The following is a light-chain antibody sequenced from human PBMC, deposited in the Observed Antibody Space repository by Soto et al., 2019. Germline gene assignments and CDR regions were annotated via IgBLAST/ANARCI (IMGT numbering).Light chain of an antibody. Sequence: DIQMTQSPSTLSASVGDTVTVTCRASQSIGRWLAWYQQKPGKAPKLLIFDASTLENGVPARFSGSRSGPEFSLTISSLQPEDFATYYCQQSYTTPPWTFGQGTKVHI. J-gene: IGKJ1*01. V-gene: IGKV1-5*01. CDR3: QQSYTTPPWT. CDR2: DAS. CDR1: QSIGRW.